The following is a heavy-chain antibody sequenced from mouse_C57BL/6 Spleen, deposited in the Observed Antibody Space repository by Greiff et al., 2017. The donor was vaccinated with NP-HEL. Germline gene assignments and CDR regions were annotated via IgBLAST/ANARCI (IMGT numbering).Heavy chain of an antibody. CDR1: GFTFSDYY. V-gene: IGHV5-16*01. CDR2: INYDGSST. J-gene: IGHJ4*01. CDR3: ARDLTTNYAMDY. D-gene: IGHD1-1*01. Sequence: EVQLVESEGGLVQPGSSMKLSCTASGFTFSDYYMAWVRQVPEKGLEWVANINYDGSSTYYLDSLKSRFIISRDNAKNILYLQMSSLKSEDTATYYCARDLTTNYAMDYWGQGTSVTVSS.